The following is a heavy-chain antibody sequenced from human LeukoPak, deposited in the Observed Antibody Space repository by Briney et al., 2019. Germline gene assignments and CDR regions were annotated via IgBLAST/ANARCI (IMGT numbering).Heavy chain of an antibody. Sequence: SETLSPTCTVSGGSISSYYWSWIRQPAGKGLEWIGRIYTSGSTNYNPSLKSRVTMSVDTSKNQFSLKLSSVTAADTAVYYCARDLVSGYYGSGSYSYYFDYWGQGTLVTVSS. J-gene: IGHJ4*02. CDR1: GGSISSYY. D-gene: IGHD3-10*01. CDR3: ARDLVSGYYGSGSYSYYFDY. CDR2: IYTSGST. V-gene: IGHV4-4*07.